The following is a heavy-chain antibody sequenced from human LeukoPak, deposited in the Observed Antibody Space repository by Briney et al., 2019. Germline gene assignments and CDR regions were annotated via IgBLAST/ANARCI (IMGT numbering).Heavy chain of an antibody. J-gene: IGHJ4*02. CDR1: GFTFSSYS. D-gene: IGHD3-9*01. Sequence: GGSLRLSCAASGFTFSSYSMNWVRQAPGKGLEWVSSISSSSSYIYYADSVKGRFTISRDNAKNSLYLQMNSLRAEDTAVYYCARLVKGSDYFDYWGQGTLVTVSS. V-gene: IGHV3-21*01. CDR3: ARLVKGSDYFDY. CDR2: ISSSSSYI.